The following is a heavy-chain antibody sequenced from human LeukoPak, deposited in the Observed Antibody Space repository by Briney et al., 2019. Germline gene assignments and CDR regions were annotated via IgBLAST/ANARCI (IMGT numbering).Heavy chain of an antibody. CDR1: GYSFTSYW. Sequence: GESLKISCKGSGYSFTSYWIGWVRQKPGKGLEWMGIIYPGDSDIRYSPSFQGQVTISADKSLTTAYLQWSSLKASDTAMYYCARADIVVVPAAIREDYYYYYMDVWGKGTTVTVSS. V-gene: IGHV5-51*01. CDR2: IYPGDSDI. CDR3: ARADIVVVPAAIREDYYYYYMDV. D-gene: IGHD2-2*02. J-gene: IGHJ6*03.